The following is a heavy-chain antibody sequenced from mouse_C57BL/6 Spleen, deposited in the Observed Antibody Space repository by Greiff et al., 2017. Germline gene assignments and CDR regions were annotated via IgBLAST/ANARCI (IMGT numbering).Heavy chain of an antibody. CDR3: ARGGDFSTEYFDV. CDR1: GYSITSGYY. V-gene: IGHV3-6*01. CDR2: ISYDGSN. Sequence: ESGPGLVKPSQSLSLTCSVTGYSITSGYYWNWIRQFPGNKLEWMGYISYDGSNNYNPSLKNRISITRDTSKNQFFLKLNSVTTEDTATYYCARGGDFSTEYFDVWGTGTTVTVSS. J-gene: IGHJ1*03.